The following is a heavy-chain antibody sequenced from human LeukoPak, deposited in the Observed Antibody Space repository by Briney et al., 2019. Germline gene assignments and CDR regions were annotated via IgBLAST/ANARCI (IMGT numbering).Heavy chain of an antibody. Sequence: PSETLSLTCTVSGGSISSSSYYWGWIRQPPGMGLEWIGSFLYSGRTFYNPSLKSRVTISKDTSKNQFSPNLSSVTAADTAVYYCARLGYFDYWGQGTLVTVSS. D-gene: IGHD3-16*01. J-gene: IGHJ4*02. CDR1: GGSISSSSYY. V-gene: IGHV4-39*01. CDR3: ARLGYFDY. CDR2: FLYSGRT.